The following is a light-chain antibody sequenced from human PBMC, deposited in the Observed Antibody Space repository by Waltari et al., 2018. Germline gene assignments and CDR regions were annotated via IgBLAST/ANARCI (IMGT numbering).Light chain of an antibody. V-gene: IGKV4-1*01. CDR1: QSVFYSSTNKNY. CDR3: QQYYGNPRT. J-gene: IGKJ2*01. CDR2: RAS. Sequence: DIVMTQSPDSLAVSLGERATINCKSSQSVFYSSTNKNYLAWYQQKPGQAPKLLIYRASTRESGVPDRFSGSGSGTDFTLTISSLQAEDVAVYYCQQYYGNPRTFGQGTKLEIK.